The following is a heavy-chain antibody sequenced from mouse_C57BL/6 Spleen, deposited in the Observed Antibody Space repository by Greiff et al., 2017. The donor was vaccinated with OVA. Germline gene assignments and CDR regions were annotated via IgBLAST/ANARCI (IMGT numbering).Heavy chain of an antibody. CDR1: GYSITSGYY. J-gene: IGHJ2*01. CDR2: ISYDGSN. Sequence: DVKLQESGPGLVKPSQSLSLTCSVTGYSITSGYYWNWIRQFPGNKLEWMRYISYDGSNNNNQTLKNRISITRDTSKNQCILKLNTVTTEDTATYYCARERYSNALDYWGKGTTRTVSS. V-gene: IGHV3-6*01. D-gene: IGHD2-5*01. CDR3: ARERYSNALDY.